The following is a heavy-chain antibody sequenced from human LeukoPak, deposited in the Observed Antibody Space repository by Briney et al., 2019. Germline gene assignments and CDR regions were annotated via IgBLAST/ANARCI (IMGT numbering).Heavy chain of an antibody. CDR1: GGSFSDYY. V-gene: IGHV4-4*07. Sequence: SETLSLTCTVSGGSFSDYYWTWIRQPPGKGLEWIGRLHATESAIYNPSLKGRVTMSLDTSKDQLSLTLTSVTAADSAVYYCASLSSGAAFDVWGQGAVVTVSS. D-gene: IGHD3-22*01. J-gene: IGHJ3*01. CDR3: ASLSSGAAFDV. CDR2: LHATESA.